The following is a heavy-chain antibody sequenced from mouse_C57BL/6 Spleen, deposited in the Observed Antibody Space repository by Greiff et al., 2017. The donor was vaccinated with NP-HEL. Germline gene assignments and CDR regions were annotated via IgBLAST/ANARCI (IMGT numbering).Heavy chain of an antibody. CDR2: ISCGGGNT. J-gene: IGHJ4*01. D-gene: IGHD3-3*01. CDR1: GFTFSSYT. CDR3: ARPGDVPPYYYAMDY. Sequence: EVKLMESGGGLVKPGGSLKLSCAASGFTFSSYTMSWVRQTPEKRLEWVATISCGGGNTYYPDSVKGRFTISRDNAKNTLYLQMSSLRSEDTALYYCARPGDVPPYYYAMDYWGQGTSVTVSS. V-gene: IGHV5-9*01.